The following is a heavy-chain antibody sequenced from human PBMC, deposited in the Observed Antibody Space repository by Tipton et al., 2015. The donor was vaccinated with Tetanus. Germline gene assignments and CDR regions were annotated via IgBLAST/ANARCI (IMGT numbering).Heavy chain of an antibody. V-gene: IGHV3-21*06. CDR3: ASGSALDY. CDR2: VSSTSSYI. D-gene: IGHD6-25*01. Sequence: SLRLSCEASGFTISSYWMHWVRQAPGKGLEWVASVSSTSSYIYYADSLKGRFTISRDNAKNSLYLQMNNLRAEDTAVYFCASGSALDYWGQGTLVTVSS. CDR1: GFTISSYW. J-gene: IGHJ4*02.